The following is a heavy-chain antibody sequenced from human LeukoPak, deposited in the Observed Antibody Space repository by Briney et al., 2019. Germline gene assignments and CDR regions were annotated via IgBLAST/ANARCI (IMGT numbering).Heavy chain of an antibody. CDR2: TRNKANSYIT. CDR3: ASIRGTFGY. D-gene: IGHD1-26*01. Sequence: GGSLRLSCTASGFTFSDHFLDWVRQAPGKGLEWVGRTRNKANSYITEYAASVKGRFTISRDDSKNSLYLQMSSLKTDDTAMYYCASIRGTFGYWGQGTLVTVSS. J-gene: IGHJ4*02. V-gene: IGHV3-72*01. CDR1: GFTFSDHF.